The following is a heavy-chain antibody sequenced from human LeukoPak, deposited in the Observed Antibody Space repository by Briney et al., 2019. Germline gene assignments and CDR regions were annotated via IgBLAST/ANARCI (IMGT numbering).Heavy chain of an antibody. Sequence: PSETLSLTCAVSGDHISSSRYYWGWIRQPPGTGLEWIGDIYHSGRTYYNPSLKSRVPISIDTSKNQFSLRLRSMTAADSAVFYCARRRYYDSTGYFEWGRGTLVTVSS. J-gene: IGHJ1*01. CDR3: ARRRYYDSTGYFE. V-gene: IGHV4-39*01. CDR2: IYHSGRT. CDR1: GDHISSSRYY. D-gene: IGHD3-22*01.